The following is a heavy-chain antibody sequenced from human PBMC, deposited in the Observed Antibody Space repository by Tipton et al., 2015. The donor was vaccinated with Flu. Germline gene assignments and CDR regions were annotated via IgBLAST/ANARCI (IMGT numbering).Heavy chain of an antibody. J-gene: IGHJ6*02. D-gene: IGHD4-17*01. CDR2: IYSDGYYN. V-gene: IGHV3-33*06. CDR3: AKALRYSTVNHWYGTDV. CDR1: GFTFTSYG. Sequence: TLSLTCAASGFTFTSYGMHWVRQAPGKGLEWVAMIYSDGYYNWYADSVKGRFSISRDNSKNTLYLQMNSLRAEDTAVYYCAKALRYSTVNHWYGTDVWGPETTVTVS.